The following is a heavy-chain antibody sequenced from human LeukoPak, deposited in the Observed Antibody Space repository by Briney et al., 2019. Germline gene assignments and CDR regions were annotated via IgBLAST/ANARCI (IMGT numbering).Heavy chain of an antibody. J-gene: IGHJ4*02. V-gene: IGHV3-48*02. D-gene: IGHD4-17*01. CDR3: ARDGRYGDHLYYFDY. CDR2: ISSSSSTI. Sequence: GGSLRLSCAASGFTFSSYSMNWVRQAPGKVLEWVSYISSSSSTIYYADSVKGRFTISRDNAKNSLYLQMNSLRDEDTAVYYCARDGRYGDHLYYFDYWGQGTLVTVSS. CDR1: GFTFSSYS.